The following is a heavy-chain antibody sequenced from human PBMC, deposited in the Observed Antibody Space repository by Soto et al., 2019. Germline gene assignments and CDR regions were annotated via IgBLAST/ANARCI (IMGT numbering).Heavy chain of an antibody. CDR1: GFSFTDYY. CDR3: ARDLIYSAGQVTTYNCFDH. Sequence: QVQLVQSGAEVKKPGASVKVSCKASGFSFTDYYMHWVRQAPGQGPEWMGWINPNSGGTNYAQNFQGRVTMTRDTSISTAYMELSRLRSDDTAVYYCARDLIYSAGQVTTYNCFDHWGQGTLVTVSP. V-gene: IGHV1-2*02. J-gene: IGHJ5*02. D-gene: IGHD5-12*01. CDR2: INPNSGGT.